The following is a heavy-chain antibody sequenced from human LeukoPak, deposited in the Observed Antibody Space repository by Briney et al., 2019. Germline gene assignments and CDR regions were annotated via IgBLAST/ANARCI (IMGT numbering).Heavy chain of an antibody. CDR3: ARDIGGYYN. CDR1: GFTFEDYA. Sequence: GGSLRLSXAASGFTFEDYAMHWVRQAPGKGLEWVSGISWNSGSIDYADSVKGRFSISRDNAKNSLYLQMNSLRAEDTAVYYCARDIGGYYNWGQGTLVTVSS. CDR2: ISWNSGSI. V-gene: IGHV3-9*01. D-gene: IGHD1-26*01. J-gene: IGHJ4*02.